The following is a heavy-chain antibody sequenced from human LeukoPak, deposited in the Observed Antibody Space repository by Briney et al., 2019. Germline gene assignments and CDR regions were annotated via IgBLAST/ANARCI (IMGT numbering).Heavy chain of an antibody. J-gene: IGHJ3*02. D-gene: IGHD1-26*01. V-gene: IGHV1-69*04. CDR1: GGTFSSYA. CDR3: ASSGSYGSSAFDI. Sequence: SVKVSCKASGGTFSSYAISWVRQAPGQGLEWMGRIIPILGIANYAQKFQGRVTITADKSTSTAYMELSSLRSEDTAVYYCASSGSYGSSAFDIWGQGTMVTVSS. CDR2: IIPILGIA.